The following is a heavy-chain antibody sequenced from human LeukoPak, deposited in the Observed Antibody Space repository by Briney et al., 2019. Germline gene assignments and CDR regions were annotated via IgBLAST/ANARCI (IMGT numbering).Heavy chain of an antibody. CDR3: ARGVTTGTYYFAS. Sequence: GGSLRLSCAASGFTVSSNYMSWVRQAPGKGLEWVSVIYSGGSTYYADSVKGRFTISRDNSKNTLYLQVNSLRAEDTAVYYCARGVTTGTYYFASWGQGTLVTVSS. D-gene: IGHD4-17*01. CDR2: IYSGGST. J-gene: IGHJ4*02. V-gene: IGHV3-53*01. CDR1: GFTVSSNY.